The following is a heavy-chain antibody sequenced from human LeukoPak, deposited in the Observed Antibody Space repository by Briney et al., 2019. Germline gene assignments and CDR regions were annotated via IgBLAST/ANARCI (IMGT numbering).Heavy chain of an antibody. D-gene: IGHD5-24*01. CDR2: IRPNSGGI. J-gene: IGHJ4*02. V-gene: IGHV1-2*02. CDR1: GYTLTDHH. Sequence: ASVKVSCMASGYTLTDHHLIWVRQAPGQGLEWMGWIRPNSGGIKYAQEFQGRVTMTRDTSISTAYMELTSLTSDDTAIYYCARDPVDGYSHYDFWGQGTLVTVSS. CDR3: ARDPVDGYSHYDF.